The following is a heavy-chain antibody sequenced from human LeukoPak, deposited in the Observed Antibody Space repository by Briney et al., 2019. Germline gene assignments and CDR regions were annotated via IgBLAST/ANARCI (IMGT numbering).Heavy chain of an antibody. J-gene: IGHJ4*02. D-gene: IGHD1-26*01. V-gene: IGHV3-53*01. CDR2: IYSGGYT. CDR1: GFTLNNYA. Sequence: PGVSLRLSCAASGFTLNNYAMSWVRQAPGKGLEWVSVIYSGGYTFHADSVKGRFTISRDNSKNTLYLHMNSLRAEDTAVYYCAREVLAVGAAGGGLDYWGQGTLVTVSS. CDR3: AREVLAVGAAGGGLDY.